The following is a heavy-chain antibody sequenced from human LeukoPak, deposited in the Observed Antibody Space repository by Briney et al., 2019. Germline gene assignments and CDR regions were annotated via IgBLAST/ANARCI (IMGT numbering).Heavy chain of an antibody. CDR3: ARELLLGVAFDI. J-gene: IGHJ3*02. CDR1: GYTFTGYY. V-gene: IGHV1-46*01. Sequence: PSASVRVSCKASGYTFTGYYMHWVRQAPGQGLEWMGIINPSGGSTSYAQKFQGRVTMTRDTSTSTVYMELSSLRSEDTAVYYCARELLLGVAFDIWGQGTMVTVSS. D-gene: IGHD3-22*01. CDR2: INPSGGST.